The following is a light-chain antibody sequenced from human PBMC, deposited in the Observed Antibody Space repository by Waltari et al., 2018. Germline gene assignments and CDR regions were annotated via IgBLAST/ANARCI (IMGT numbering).Light chain of an antibody. J-gene: IGKJ3*01. CDR2: GSS. Sequence: DIQMTQSPSFLSASVGDRVTISCRASQRISTYLNWYQQKAGEAPKLLIYGSSSLQSGVPSRFSGTGSGTDFTLTINSLQPEDFATYSCQQTYSLFTFGPGTTVDFK. CDR1: QRISTY. V-gene: IGKV1-39*01. CDR3: QQTYSLFT.